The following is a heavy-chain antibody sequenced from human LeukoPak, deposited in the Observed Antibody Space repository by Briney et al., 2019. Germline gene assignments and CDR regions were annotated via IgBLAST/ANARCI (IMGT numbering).Heavy chain of an antibody. J-gene: IGHJ6*03. V-gene: IGHV4-59*12. CDR3: ARSRGFDYYYMDV. Sequence: SSETLSLTCTVSGGSISSYYWSWIRQPPGKGLEWIGYIYYSGSTNYNPSLKSRVTISVDMSKNQFSLKLSSVTAADTAVYYCARSRGFDYYYMDVWGKGTTVTVSS. CDR2: IYYSGST. CDR1: GGSISSYY. D-gene: IGHD3-10*01.